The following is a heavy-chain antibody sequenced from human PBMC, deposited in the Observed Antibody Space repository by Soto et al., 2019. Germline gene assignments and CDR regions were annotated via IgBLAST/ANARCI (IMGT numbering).Heavy chain of an antibody. CDR2: ISSSSSTI. CDR1: GFTFSSYS. J-gene: IGHJ4*02. Sequence: LRLSCAASGFTFSSYSMNWVRQAPGKGLEWVSYISSSSSTIYYADSVKGRFTISRDNAKNSLYLQMNSLRDEDTAVYYCAREGEGRFLEWLFYFDYWGQGTLVTVSS. D-gene: IGHD3-3*01. CDR3: AREGEGRFLEWLFYFDY. V-gene: IGHV3-48*02.